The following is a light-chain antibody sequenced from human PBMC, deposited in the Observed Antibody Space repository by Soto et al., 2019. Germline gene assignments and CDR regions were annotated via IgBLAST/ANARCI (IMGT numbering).Light chain of an antibody. V-gene: IGLV2-23*01. Sequence: QSALTQPASVSGSPGQSITISCTGTSSDVGSYNLVSWYQQHPGKAPKLMIYEGSKRPSGVSNRFSGSKSGNTASLTISGLQDEDEADYYCCSSAGSSTLVVFGGGTKLTVL. CDR1: SSDVGSYNL. J-gene: IGLJ2*01. CDR3: CSSAGSSTLVV. CDR2: EGS.